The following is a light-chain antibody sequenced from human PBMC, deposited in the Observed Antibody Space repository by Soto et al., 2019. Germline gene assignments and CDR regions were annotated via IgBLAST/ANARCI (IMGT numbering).Light chain of an antibody. CDR1: QDIRKY. V-gene: IGKV1-33*01. J-gene: IGKJ2*01. CDR3: QQYDHPPYT. Sequence: DIQLTQSPSSLSATVGDRVTITCQASQDIRKYLNWYQQKLGKVPKLPIYDVSNRETGVPSRFSGSGSGTDFSLSIDSLQPEDIATYYCQQYDHPPYTFGQGTTLEIK. CDR2: DVS.